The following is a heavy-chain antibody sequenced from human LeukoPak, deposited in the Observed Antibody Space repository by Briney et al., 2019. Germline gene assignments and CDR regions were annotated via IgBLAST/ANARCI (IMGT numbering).Heavy chain of an antibody. CDR2: IGSSGSTI. Sequence: PGGSLRLSCAASGFTFSDYYMSWIRQAPGEGLEWVSYIGSSGSTIYYADSVKGRFTISRDNARNSLYLQMNSLRAEDTAVYYCARDRYVGATTAGDSDSWGQGTLVTVSS. V-gene: IGHV3-11*01. CDR3: ARDRYVGATTAGDSDS. D-gene: IGHD1-26*01. J-gene: IGHJ4*02. CDR1: GFTFSDYY.